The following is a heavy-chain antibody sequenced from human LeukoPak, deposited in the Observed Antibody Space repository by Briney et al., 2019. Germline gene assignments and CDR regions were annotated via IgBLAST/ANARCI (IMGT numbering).Heavy chain of an antibody. CDR2: INPNSGGT. Sequence: GASVKVSCKASGYTFTGYYMHWVRQAPGQGLEWMGWINPNSGGTNYQGRVTMTRDTSISTAYTELSSLRSEDTAVYYCARGSRRITMIGNYWGQGTLVTVSS. V-gene: IGHV1-2*02. D-gene: IGHD3-22*01. CDR1: GYTFTGYY. CDR3: ARGSRRITMIGNY. J-gene: IGHJ4*02.